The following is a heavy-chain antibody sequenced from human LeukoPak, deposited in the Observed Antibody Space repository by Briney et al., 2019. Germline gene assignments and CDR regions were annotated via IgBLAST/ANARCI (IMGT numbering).Heavy chain of an antibody. CDR2: ISHDGSNK. Sequence: GGSLRLSCAASGFTFSSYGMHWVRQAPGKGLEWVAVISHDGSNKYYADSVKGRFTISRDNSKNTLYLQMNSLRAEDTAVYYCAKDRRGYSSSSCFDYWGQGTLVTVSS. D-gene: IGHD6-6*01. CDR3: AKDRRGYSSSSCFDY. CDR1: GFTFSSYG. J-gene: IGHJ4*02. V-gene: IGHV3-30*18.